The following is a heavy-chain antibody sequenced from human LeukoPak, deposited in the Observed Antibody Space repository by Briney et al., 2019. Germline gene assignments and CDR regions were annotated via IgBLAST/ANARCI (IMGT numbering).Heavy chain of an antibody. D-gene: IGHD6-13*01. J-gene: IGHJ6*03. V-gene: IGHV3-74*01. CDR1: GFTFSSYW. CDR2: INSDGSST. CDR3: ARDPGSSWRYYYYYMDV. Sequence: GGSLRLSCAASGFTFSSYWMHWARQAPGKGLVWVSRINSDGSSTSYADSVKGRFTISRDNAKNTLYLQMNSLRAEDTAVYYCARDPGSSWRYYYYYMDVWGKGTTVTVSS.